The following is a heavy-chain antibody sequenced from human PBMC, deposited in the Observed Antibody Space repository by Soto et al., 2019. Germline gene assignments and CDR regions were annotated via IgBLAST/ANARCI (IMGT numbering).Heavy chain of an antibody. CDR3: ARDPSYDFWSGYYFDY. D-gene: IGHD3-3*01. CDR2: ISYDGSNK. Sequence: GGSLRLSCAASGFTFSSYAMHWVRQAPGKGLEWVAVISYDGSNKYYADSVKGRFTISRDNSKNTLYLQMNSLRAEDTAVYYCARDPSYDFWSGYYFDYWGQGTLVTVSS. CDR1: GFTFSSYA. J-gene: IGHJ4*02. V-gene: IGHV3-30-3*01.